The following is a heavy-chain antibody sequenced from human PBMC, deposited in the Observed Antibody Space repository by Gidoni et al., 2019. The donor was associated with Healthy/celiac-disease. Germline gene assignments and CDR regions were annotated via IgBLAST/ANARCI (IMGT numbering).Heavy chain of an antibody. Sequence: QLQLQESGPGLVKPSETLSLTCTVSGGSISSRRYYWGWIRQPPRKGLEWIGSIYYSGSTYYNPSLKSRVTISVDTSKNQFSLKLSSVTAADTAVYYCASNVLLWFGEPSGAFDIWGQGTMVTVSS. V-gene: IGHV4-39*01. CDR3: ASNVLLWFGEPSGAFDI. D-gene: IGHD3-10*01. J-gene: IGHJ3*02. CDR1: GGSISSRRYY. CDR2: IYYSGST.